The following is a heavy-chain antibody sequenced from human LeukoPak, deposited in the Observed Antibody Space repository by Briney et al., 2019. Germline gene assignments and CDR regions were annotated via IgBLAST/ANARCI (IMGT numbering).Heavy chain of an antibody. V-gene: IGHV1-69*05. J-gene: IGHJ5*02. CDR3: ARALGSSAALIQGRGDWFDP. CDR2: IIPIFGTA. Sequence: SVKVSCKASGGTFSSYAISWVRQAPGQGLEWMGGIIPIFGTANYAQKFQGRVTITTDESTSTAYMELSSLRSEDTAVYYCARALGSSAALIQGRGDWFDPWGQGTLVTVSS. CDR1: GGTFSSYA. D-gene: IGHD2-2*01.